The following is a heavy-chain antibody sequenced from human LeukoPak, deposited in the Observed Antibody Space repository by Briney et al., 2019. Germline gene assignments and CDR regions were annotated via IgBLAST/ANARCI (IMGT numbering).Heavy chain of an antibody. D-gene: IGHD3-3*01. J-gene: IGHJ5*02. CDR1: GGSISSSSYY. V-gene: IGHV4-39*01. CDR2: IYYSGST. CDR3: ARLYYDFWSGYFVRWFDP. Sequence: PSETLSVTCTVSGGSISSSSYYWGWIRQPPGKGLEWIGSIYYSGSTYYNPSLKSRDTTSVDTSKNQFSLKLSSVTAADTAVYYCARLYYDFWSGYFVRWFDPWGQGTLVTVSS.